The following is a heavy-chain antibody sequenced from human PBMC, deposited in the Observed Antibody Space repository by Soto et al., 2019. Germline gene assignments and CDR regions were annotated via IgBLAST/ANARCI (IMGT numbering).Heavy chain of an antibody. CDR2: ISGSGGST. J-gene: IGHJ5*02. CDR1: GFTFSNYA. D-gene: IGHD4-4*01. CDR3: AKEVAVTWFDP. Sequence: GGSLRLSCAASGFTFSNYARGWVRQAPGKGLEWLSAISGSGGSTYYADSVKGRFTISRDNSKNTLYLQMNSLRAEDTAVYYCAKEVAVTWFDPWGQGTLVTVSS. V-gene: IGHV3-23*01.